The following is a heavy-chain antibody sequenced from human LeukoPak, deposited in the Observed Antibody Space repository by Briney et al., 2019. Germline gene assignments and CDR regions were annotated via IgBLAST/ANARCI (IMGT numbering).Heavy chain of an antibody. Sequence: GGSLRLSCAASGFTFSSYWMHWVRQAPGKGLVWVSRINSDGSSTSYADSVKGRFTISRDNAKNTLYLQMNSLRAEDTAVYYCARAGAIAAAGDYWYFDLWGRGTLVTVSS. J-gene: IGHJ2*01. CDR3: ARAGAIAAAGDYWYFDL. CDR1: GFTFSSYW. D-gene: IGHD6-13*01. CDR2: INSDGSST. V-gene: IGHV3-74*01.